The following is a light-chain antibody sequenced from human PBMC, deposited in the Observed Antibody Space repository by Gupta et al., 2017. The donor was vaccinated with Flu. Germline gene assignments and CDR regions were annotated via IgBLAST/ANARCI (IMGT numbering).Light chain of an antibody. CDR3: RQDYDYPSN. V-gene: IGKV1-6*02. CDR1: QGLRSE. Sequence: PTSLSASVGDRVIITCRASQGLRSELAWYQQRPCKAPKLLVYAASRLQSGVPSRFSGSGSGTHFTLTISSRQPEDFATYYCRQDYDYPSNFGQGTKLEIK. J-gene: IGKJ2*01. CDR2: AAS.